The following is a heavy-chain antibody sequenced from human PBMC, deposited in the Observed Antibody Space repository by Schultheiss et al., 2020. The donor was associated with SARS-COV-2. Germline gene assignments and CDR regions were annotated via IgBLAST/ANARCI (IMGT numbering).Heavy chain of an antibody. CDR1: GGSISSGYY. Sequence: SETLSLTCTVSGGSISSGYYWGWIRQPPGKGLEWIGYIYYSGSTYYNPSLESRVTVSVDTSKNQFSLKLSSVTAADTAVYYCARAYGYNYFAFDYWGQGTLVTVSS. CDR2: IYYSGST. D-gene: IGHD5-24*01. V-gene: IGHV4-38-2*02. J-gene: IGHJ4*02. CDR3: ARAYGYNYFAFDY.